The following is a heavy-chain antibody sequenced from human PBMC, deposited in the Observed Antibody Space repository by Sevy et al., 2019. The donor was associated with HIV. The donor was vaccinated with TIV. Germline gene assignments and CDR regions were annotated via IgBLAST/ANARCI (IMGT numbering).Heavy chain of an antibody. CDR2: ISGSGDDT. D-gene: IGHD6-6*01. CDR1: GFTFSTYT. Sequence: GGSLRLSCAASGFTFSTYTMSWVRQAPGKGLEWVSAISGSGDDTYYAGSVKGRFTISRANSKNTLYLQMNSLRAEDTAVYYCAKPPYSSSSFDYWGQGTLVTVSS. V-gene: IGHV3-23*01. CDR3: AKPPYSSSSFDY. J-gene: IGHJ4*02.